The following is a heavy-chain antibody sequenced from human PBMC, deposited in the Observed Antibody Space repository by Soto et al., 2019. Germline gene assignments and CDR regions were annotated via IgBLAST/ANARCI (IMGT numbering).Heavy chain of an antibody. CDR3: ARDLRIGSYYVDY. CDR1: GFTFSSYA. D-gene: IGHD1-26*01. J-gene: IGHJ4*02. CDR2: ISYDGSNK. Sequence: QVQLVESGGGVVQPGRSLRLSCAASGFTFSSYAMHWVRQAPGKGLEWVAVISYDGSNKYYADSVKGRFTISRDNSKNTLYLQMNSLRAEDTAVYYCARDLRIGSYYVDYWGQGTLVTVSS. V-gene: IGHV3-30-3*01.